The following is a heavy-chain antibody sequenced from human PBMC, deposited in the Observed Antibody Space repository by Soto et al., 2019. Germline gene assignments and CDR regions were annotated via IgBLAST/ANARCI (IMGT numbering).Heavy chain of an antibody. D-gene: IGHD6-19*01. CDR1: GFTFDDYA. Sequence: PGGSLRLSCAASGFTFDDYAMHWVRQAPGKGLEWVSGISWNSGSIGYADSVKGRFTISRDNAKNSLYLQMNSLRAEDTALYYCAKDMKRPIAVAGFDYWGQGTLVTVSS. CDR3: AKDMKRPIAVAGFDY. J-gene: IGHJ4*02. CDR2: ISWNSGSI. V-gene: IGHV3-9*01.